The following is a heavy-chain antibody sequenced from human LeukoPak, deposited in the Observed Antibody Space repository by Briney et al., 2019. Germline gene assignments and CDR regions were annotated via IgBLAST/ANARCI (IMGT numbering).Heavy chain of an antibody. CDR1: GYSFNSYW. J-gene: IGHJ4*02. CDR3: ARLKGGSGAPFDY. CDR2: IYPSDSDT. D-gene: IGHD1-26*01. V-gene: IGHV5-51*01. Sequence: GESLKISCRGSGYSFNSYWIVWVRQMPGTGLEWMGIIYPSDSDTRYSPSFQGQVTFSADKSISTAYLHCNSLKASDTAMYYCARLKGGSGAPFDYWGQGTLVTVSS.